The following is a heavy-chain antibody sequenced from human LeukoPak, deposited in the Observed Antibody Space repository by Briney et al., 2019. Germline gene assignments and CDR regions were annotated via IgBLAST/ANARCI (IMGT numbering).Heavy chain of an antibody. V-gene: IGHV3-11*01. CDR1: GFTFSDYY. J-gene: IGHJ3*02. CDR2: ISSSGTTV. Sequence: GGSLRLSCAASGFTFSDYYMSWIRQAPGKGLEWVSYISSSGTTVYYTDSVRGRFTISRDNAKNSLYLQMNSLRAEDTAVYYCARAKGSYAFDIWGQGTMVTVSS. CDR3: ARAKGSYAFDI.